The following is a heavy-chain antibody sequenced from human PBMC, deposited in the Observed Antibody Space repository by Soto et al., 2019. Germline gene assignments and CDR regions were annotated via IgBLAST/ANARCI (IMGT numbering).Heavy chain of an antibody. CDR1: GGSVSGYF. CDR2: IFYAGNT. V-gene: IGHV4-59*02. D-gene: IGHD2-2*02. CDR3: TRHAIIPKLQYGLDV. J-gene: IGHJ6*02. Sequence: PSETLSLTCTVSGGSVSGYFWSWIRQPPGKGLEWLGYIFYAGNTMYNPSVKSRVTISVDTSKNQFSLKLNSVTAADTAVYYCTRHAIIPKLQYGLDVWGQGTTVTVSS.